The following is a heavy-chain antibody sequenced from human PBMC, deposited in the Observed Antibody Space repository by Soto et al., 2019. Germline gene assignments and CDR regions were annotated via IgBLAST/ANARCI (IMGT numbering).Heavy chain of an antibody. Sequence: GGSLRLSCAASGFTFSSHSMNWVRQAPGKGLEWVSSISSSSSYIYYADSVKGRFTISRVNAKNSLYLQMNSLRAEDTAVYYCARASTYCTNGVCYLGQFDYWGQGTLATVSS. CDR1: GFTFSSHS. V-gene: IGHV3-21*01. J-gene: IGHJ4*02. CDR2: ISSSSSYI. CDR3: ARASTYCTNGVCYLGQFDY. D-gene: IGHD2-8*01.